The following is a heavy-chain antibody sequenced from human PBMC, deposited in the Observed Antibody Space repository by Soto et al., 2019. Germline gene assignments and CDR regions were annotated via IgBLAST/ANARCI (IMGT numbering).Heavy chain of an antibody. J-gene: IGHJ3*02. V-gene: IGHV3-64D*06. CDR2: ISSNGGST. D-gene: IGHD6-13*01. CDR1: GFTFSSYA. CDR3: VEAATGHDAFDI. Sequence: GGSMRLSCSASGFTFSSYAMHWVRQAPGKGLEYVSAISSNGGSTYYADSVKGRFTISRDNSKNTLYLQMSSLRADDTAVYYCVEAATGHDAFDIWGQGTMVTVSS.